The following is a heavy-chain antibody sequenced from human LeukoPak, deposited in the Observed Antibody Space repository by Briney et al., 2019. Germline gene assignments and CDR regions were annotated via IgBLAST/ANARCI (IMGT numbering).Heavy chain of an antibody. D-gene: IGHD3-22*01. J-gene: IGHJ4*02. CDR2: IIPIFGTA. V-gene: IGHV1-69*13. CDR3: ASLEYYYDSSGYLGY. CDR1: GGTFSSYA. Sequence: SVKVSCKASGGTFSSYAISWVRRAPGQGLEWMGGIIPIFGTANYAQKFQGRVTITADESTSTAYMELSSLRSEDTAVYYCASLEYYYDSSGYLGYWGQGTLVTVSS.